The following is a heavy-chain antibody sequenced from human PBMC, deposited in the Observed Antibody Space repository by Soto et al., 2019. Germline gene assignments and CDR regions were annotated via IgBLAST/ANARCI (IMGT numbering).Heavy chain of an antibody. CDR2: SRNRVKSFTT. CDR1: GFTLSDHY. Sequence: EVQLVESGGGLVQPGGSLRLSCAASGFTLSDHYLDWVRQAPGKGLEWVGRSRNRVKSFTTAYAASVRGRFTFSRDDSTNSLYLQMNSLKTDDTAVYHCARASTPDSTGYDYWGQGTLVTVSS. CDR3: ARASTPDSTGYDY. J-gene: IGHJ4*02. D-gene: IGHD3-3*01. V-gene: IGHV3-72*01.